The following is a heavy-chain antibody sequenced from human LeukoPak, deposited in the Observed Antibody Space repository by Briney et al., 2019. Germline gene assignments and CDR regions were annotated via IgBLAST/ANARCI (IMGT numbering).Heavy chain of an antibody. J-gene: IGHJ4*02. Sequence: PGGSLRLSCAASGFTFSSYSMNWVRQAPGKGLEWVSSISSSSSYIYYADSVKGRFTISRDNAKNSLYLQMNSLRAEDTAVYYCARAFYDSSGYLDYWGQGTLVTVSS. CDR1: GFTFSSYS. CDR2: ISSSSSYI. CDR3: ARAFYDSSGYLDY. D-gene: IGHD3-22*01. V-gene: IGHV3-21*01.